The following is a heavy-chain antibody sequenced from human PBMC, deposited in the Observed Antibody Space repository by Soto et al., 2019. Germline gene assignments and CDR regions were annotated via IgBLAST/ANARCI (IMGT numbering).Heavy chain of an antibody. J-gene: IGHJ4*02. CDR3: ARVRDYYDTSGYYVDY. CDR2: ISAYNGNT. D-gene: IGHD3-22*01. V-gene: IGHV1-18*01. CDR1: GYTFTSYG. Sequence: ASVKVSCKASGYTFTSYGISWVRQAPGQGLEWMGWISAYNGNTNYAQKLQGIVTMTTDTSTSTAYMELRSLRSDDTAVYYCARVRDYYDTSGYYVDYSGQGTLLTVSS.